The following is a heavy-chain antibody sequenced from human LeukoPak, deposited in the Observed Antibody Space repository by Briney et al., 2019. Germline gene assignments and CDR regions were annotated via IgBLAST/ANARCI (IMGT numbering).Heavy chain of an antibody. D-gene: IGHD3-16*01. V-gene: IGHV4-34*01. CDR3: ARDISGGVFDY. J-gene: IGHJ4*02. CDR1: GGSFSGDF. CDR2: INHGGST. Sequence: SETLSLTCAVYGGSFSGDFWSWIRQSPGKGLEWIGEINHGGSTTYNPSLQSRVTMSIDTSTNQISLKMTSVTAADTAMYYCARDISGGVFDYWGQGTLATVSS.